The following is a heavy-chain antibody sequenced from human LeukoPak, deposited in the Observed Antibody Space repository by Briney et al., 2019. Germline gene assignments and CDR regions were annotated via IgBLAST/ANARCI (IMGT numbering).Heavy chain of an antibody. CDR2: IYCSGST. CDR3: ARGARGSYSY. Sequence: SEALSLTCTVSGGSISSYHWSWIRQPPGKGLEWIGYIYCSGSTNYNPSLKSRVTISVDTSKNQFSLKLSSVTAADTAVYYCARGARGSYSYWGQGTLVTVSS. J-gene: IGHJ4*02. D-gene: IGHD1-26*01. V-gene: IGHV4-59*08. CDR1: GGSISSYH.